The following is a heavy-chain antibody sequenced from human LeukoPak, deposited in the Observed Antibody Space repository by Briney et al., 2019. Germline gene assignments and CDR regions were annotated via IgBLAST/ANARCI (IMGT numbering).Heavy chain of an antibody. D-gene: IGHD3-10*01. J-gene: IGHJ2*01. CDR1: GGSISSYY. CDR2: IYTSGST. Sequence: SETLSLTCTVSGGSISSYYWSWIRQPAGKGLEWIGRIYTSGSTNYNPSLKSRVTISVDTPRNQFSLKLSSVTAADTAVYFCARVYYGRTYDYWYFDLWGRGTLVTVSS. CDR3: ARVYYGRTYDYWYFDL. V-gene: IGHV4-4*07.